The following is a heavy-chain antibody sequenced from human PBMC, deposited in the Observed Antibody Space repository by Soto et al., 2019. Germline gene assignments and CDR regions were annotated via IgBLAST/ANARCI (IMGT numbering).Heavy chain of an antibody. CDR2: IIPIFGTA. V-gene: IGHV1-69*01. Sequence: QVQLVQSGAEVKKPGSSVKVSCKASGGTFSSYAISWVRQAPGQGLEWMGGIIPIFGTANYAQKFQGRVTITADESTSTDYMELSSLRSEDTAVYYCARLEHDYYYYGMDVWGQGTTVTVSS. CDR3: ARLEHDYYYYGMDV. CDR1: GGTFSSYA. D-gene: IGHD3-3*01. J-gene: IGHJ6*02.